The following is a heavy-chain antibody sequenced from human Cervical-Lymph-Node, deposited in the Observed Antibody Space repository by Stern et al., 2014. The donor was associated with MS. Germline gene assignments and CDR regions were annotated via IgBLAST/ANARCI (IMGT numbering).Heavy chain of an antibody. CDR1: GYTFTSYG. CDR2: ISAYNGNT. J-gene: IGHJ6*02. CDR3: ARTSDIVDPGYGMDV. Sequence: QVQLGQSGAEVKKPGASVKVSCKASGYTFTSYGISWVRQAPGQGLEWMGWISAYNGNTNYAQKLQGRVTLTTDTSTSTAYMELRSLRSDDTAVYYCARTSDIVDPGYGMDVWGQGTTVTVSS. D-gene: IGHD2-15*01. V-gene: IGHV1-18*04.